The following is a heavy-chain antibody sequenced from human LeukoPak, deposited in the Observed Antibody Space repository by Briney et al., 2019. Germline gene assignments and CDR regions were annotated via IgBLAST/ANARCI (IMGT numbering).Heavy chain of an antibody. J-gene: IGHJ4*02. D-gene: IGHD6-13*01. V-gene: IGHV4-31*03. CDR2: IYYTGRT. CDR3: ARAITAAGIFDH. CDR1: GGSISSGGFY. Sequence: PSQTLSLTCTVSGGSISSGGFYCRWPRQHPGKCLEWIGHIYYTGRTNSHPSLNSRLTISVDTTKNHFSLNLTSVTAADTAVYYCARAITAAGIFDHWGQGALVTVSS.